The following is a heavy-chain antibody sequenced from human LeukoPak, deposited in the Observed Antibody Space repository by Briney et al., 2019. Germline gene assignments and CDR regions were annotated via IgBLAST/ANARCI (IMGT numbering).Heavy chain of an antibody. CDR2: INHSGST. V-gene: IGHV4-34*01. J-gene: IGHJ4*02. CDR3: ARGRIAVARTRDYFDY. CDR1: GGSFSGYY. Sequence: ASETLFLTCAVYGGSFSGYYWSWIRQPPGKGLEWIGEINHSGSTNYNPSLKSRVTISVDTSKNQFSLKLSSVTAADTAVYYCARGRIAVARTRDYFDYWGQGTLVTVSS. D-gene: IGHD6-19*01.